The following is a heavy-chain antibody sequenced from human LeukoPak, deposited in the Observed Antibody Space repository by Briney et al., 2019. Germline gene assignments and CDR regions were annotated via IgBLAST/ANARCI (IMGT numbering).Heavy chain of an antibody. CDR1: GFTFSNAW. CDR2: INHSGST. J-gene: IGHJ5*02. Sequence: GSLRLSCAASGFTFSNAWMSWVRQAPGKGLEWIGEINHSGSTNYNPSLKSRVTISVDTSKNRFSLKLSSVTAADTAVYYCASRRAGWFDPWGQGTLVTVSS. CDR3: ASRRAGWFDP. V-gene: IGHV4-34*01.